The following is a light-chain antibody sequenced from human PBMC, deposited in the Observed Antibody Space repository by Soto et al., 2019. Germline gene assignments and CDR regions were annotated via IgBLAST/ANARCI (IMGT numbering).Light chain of an antibody. CDR1: SSNIGAGYD. CDR3: QSYDNSLTGVV. J-gene: IGLJ2*01. CDR2: GNN. V-gene: IGLV1-40*01. Sequence: QSVLTQPPSVSGAPGQRVTISCTGSSSNIGAGYDIHWYQQLPGTAPKLIIYGNNQRPSGVPDRFSGSKSDTSASLAITGLQAEDEADYYCQSYDNSLTGVVFGGGTKLTVL.